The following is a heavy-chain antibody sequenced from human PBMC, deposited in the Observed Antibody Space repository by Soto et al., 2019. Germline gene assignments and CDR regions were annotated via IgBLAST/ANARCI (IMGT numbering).Heavy chain of an antibody. V-gene: IGHV1-69*13. J-gene: IGHJ4*02. CDR2: IIPIFGTA. D-gene: IGHD6-19*01. CDR1: GGTLSSYA. Sequence: VKVSCKASGGTLSSYAISWVRQAPGQGVVWMVGIIPIFGTANYAQKFQGRVTITADESTSTAYMELSSLRSEDTAVYYCARAIWYSSGWYHASVPFDYWGQGTLVTVSS. CDR3: ARAIWYSSGWYHASVPFDY.